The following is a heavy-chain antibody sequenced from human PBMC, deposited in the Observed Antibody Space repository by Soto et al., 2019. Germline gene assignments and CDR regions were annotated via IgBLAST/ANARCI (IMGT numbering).Heavy chain of an antibody. D-gene: IGHD3-3*01. J-gene: IGHJ5*02. Sequence: SETLSLTCTVSGGXISSYYWSWIRQPPGKGLEWIGYIYYSGSTNYNPSLKSRVTISVDTSKNQFSLKLSSVTAADTAVYYCARVLFGRGNWFDPWGQGTLVTVSS. CDR1: GGXISSYY. CDR3: ARVLFGRGNWFDP. V-gene: IGHV4-59*01. CDR2: IYYSGST.